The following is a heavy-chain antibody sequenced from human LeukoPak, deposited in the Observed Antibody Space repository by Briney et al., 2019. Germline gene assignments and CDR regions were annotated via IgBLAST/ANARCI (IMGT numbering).Heavy chain of an antibody. CDR1: GGSISSYY. D-gene: IGHD6-19*01. J-gene: IGHJ4*02. CDR2: IYYSGST. CDR3: ARGSIAVAVAADY. Sequence: SGTLSLTCTVSGGSISSYYWSWIRQPPGKGLEWIGYIYYSGSTNYNPSLKSRVTISVDTSKNQFSLKLSSVTAADTAVYYCARGSIAVAVAADYWGQGTLVTVSS. V-gene: IGHV4-59*01.